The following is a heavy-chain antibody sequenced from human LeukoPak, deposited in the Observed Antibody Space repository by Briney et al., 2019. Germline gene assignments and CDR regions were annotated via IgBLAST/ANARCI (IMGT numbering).Heavy chain of an antibody. CDR2: IYYTGSS. CDR3: VRLDYSNFFDY. J-gene: IGHJ4*02. CDR1: GDSITNNNCY. D-gene: IGHD4-11*01. V-gene: IGHV4-39*07. Sequence: SETLSLTCTVSGDSITNNNCYWGWVRQPPGKGLEWIASIYYTGSSYYNPSLKSRVTMSVDTSKDQFSLKLSSVTAADTAVYYCVRLDYSNFFDYWGQGNLVTVSS.